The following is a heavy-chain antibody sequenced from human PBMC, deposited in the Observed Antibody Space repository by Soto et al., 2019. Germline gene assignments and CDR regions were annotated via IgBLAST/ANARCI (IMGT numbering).Heavy chain of an antibody. CDR1: GYTFSSYT. V-gene: IGHV1-18*01. J-gene: IGHJ4*02. Sequence: ASVTVSCKASGYTFSSYTISWVRQAPGQGLEWMGWISAYNGNTKYAQKLQDRVTMTTDTSTNTAYMELRSLRSDDTAVYYCARDSPPFDYWGQGTLVTAPQ. CDR2: ISAYNGNT. CDR3: ARDSPPFDY.